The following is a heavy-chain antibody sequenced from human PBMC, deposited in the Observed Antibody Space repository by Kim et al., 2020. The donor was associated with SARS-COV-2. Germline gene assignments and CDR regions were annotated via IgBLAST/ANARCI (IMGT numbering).Heavy chain of an antibody. CDR2: IKSKTDGGTT. J-gene: IGHJ4*02. CDR3: TTGLCGYSYGCGPDY. Sequence: GGSLRLSCAASGFTFSNAWMSWVRHAPGKGLEWVGRIKSKTDGGTTDYAAPVKGRFTISRDDSKNTLYLQMNSLKTEDTAVYYCTTGLCGYSYGCGPDYWGQGTLVTVSS. D-gene: IGHD5-18*01. V-gene: IGHV3-15*01. CDR1: GFTFSNAW.